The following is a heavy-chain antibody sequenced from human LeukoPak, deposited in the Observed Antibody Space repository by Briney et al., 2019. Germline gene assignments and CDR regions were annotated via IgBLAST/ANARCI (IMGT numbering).Heavy chain of an antibody. CDR2: INPTRTSI. V-gene: IGHV3-21*01. J-gene: IGHJ5*01. CDR3: LRLRRNSARSYYYYYYDS. D-gene: IGHD3-10*01. CDR1: VRTFSDYS. Sequence: GGALRPSCVASVRTFSDYSMNWVRPAPGRGVEWVSSINPTRTSIYYADSVRGRSTISRENAKRSLYLPMDSLRADDTAVYYCLRLRRNSARSYYYYYYDSWGQGILVTVSS.